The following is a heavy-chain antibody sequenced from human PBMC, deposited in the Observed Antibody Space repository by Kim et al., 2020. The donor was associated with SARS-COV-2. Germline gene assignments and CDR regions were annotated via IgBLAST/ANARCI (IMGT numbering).Heavy chain of an antibody. V-gene: IGHV4-59*02. CDR3: ARMSMVRGENQNLQVAFDI. J-gene: IGHJ3*02. CDR2: IYYTGNT. D-gene: IGHD3-10*01. Sequence: SETLSLTCSVSGGSVNNYYWSWIWQPPGKGQEWIGYIYYTGNTNYNSSLNRRVTISVDTSTDRLFLKLNSVTAADTAVCFCARMSMVRGENQNLQVAFDIWGQGTFVTVSS. CDR1: GGSVNNYY.